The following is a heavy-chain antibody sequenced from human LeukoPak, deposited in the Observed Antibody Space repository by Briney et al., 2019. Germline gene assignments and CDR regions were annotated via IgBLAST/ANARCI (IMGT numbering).Heavy chain of an antibody. CDR1: GFTFSDYY. V-gene: IGHV3-11*01. CDR2: ISSSGSTI. CDR3: ARGRGLWSGRTYYYYGMDV. J-gene: IGHJ6*02. Sequence: GGSLRLSCAASGFTFSDYYMSWIRQAPGKGLEWVSYISSSGSTIYYADSVKDRFTISRDNAKNSLYLQMNSLRAEDTAVYYCARGRGLWSGRTYYYYGMDVWGQGTTVTVSS. D-gene: IGHD3-3*01.